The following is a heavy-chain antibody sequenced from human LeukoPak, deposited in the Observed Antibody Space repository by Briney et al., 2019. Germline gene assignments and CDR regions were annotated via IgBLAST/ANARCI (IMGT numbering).Heavy chain of an antibody. CDR1: GFTFSSYN. CDR2: TSSTSSTI. Sequence: GGSLRLSCAASGFTFSSYNMNWVRQAPGKGLEWLSYTSSTSSTIYYADSVKGRLTISRDNAKNSLYLHMNSRRGEDTAVYYCARGDWGSNFDYWGQGTLVTVSS. V-gene: IGHV3-48*01. D-gene: IGHD7-27*01. CDR3: ARGDWGSNFDY. J-gene: IGHJ4*02.